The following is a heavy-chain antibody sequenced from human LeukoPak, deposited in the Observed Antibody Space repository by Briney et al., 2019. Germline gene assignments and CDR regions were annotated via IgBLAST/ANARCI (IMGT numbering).Heavy chain of an antibody. J-gene: IGHJ6*03. CDR3: ARLRGKYSSSSIGYYYMDV. D-gene: IGHD6-6*01. CDR2: ISSSSSYI. Sequence: PGGSLRLSCAASGFTFSSYSMNWVRQAPGKGLEWVSSISSSSSYIYYADSVKGRFTISRDNAKNSLYLQMNSLRAEDTAVYYCARLRGKYSSSSIGYYYMDVWGKGTTVTVSS. V-gene: IGHV3-21*01. CDR1: GFTFSSYS.